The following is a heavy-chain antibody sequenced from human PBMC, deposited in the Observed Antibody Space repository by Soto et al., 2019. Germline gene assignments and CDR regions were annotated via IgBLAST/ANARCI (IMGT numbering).Heavy chain of an antibody. V-gene: IGHV3-23*01. J-gene: IGHJ4*02. CDR3: AKREGYGSVDY. CDR2: IDGAGDKT. CDR1: GFTFSSYA. Sequence: EVQLLESGGGLVQPGGSLRLSCAASGFTFSSYAMSWVRQAPGKGLEWVSGIDGAGDKTYYADSVKGRFAISRDNSKNTLYLEMNSLRGEDTAVYHCAKREGYGSVDYWGQGTLVAVSS. D-gene: IGHD5-18*01.